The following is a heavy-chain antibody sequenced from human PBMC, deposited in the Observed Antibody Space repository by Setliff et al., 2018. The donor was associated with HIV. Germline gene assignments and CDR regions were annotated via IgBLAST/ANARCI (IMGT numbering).Heavy chain of an antibody. D-gene: IGHD1-26*01. V-gene: IGHV4-39*01. CDR2: IYYSGST. CDR1: GGPISSSSYY. Sequence: SETLSLTCTVSGGPISSSSYYWGWIRQPPGKGLKWIGSIYYSGSTYYNPSLQSRVTISVDMSKTQFSLKLRSVTASDTAVYYCARYRSKLDWFDPWGQGILVTVSS. J-gene: IGHJ5*02. CDR3: ARYRSKLDWFDP.